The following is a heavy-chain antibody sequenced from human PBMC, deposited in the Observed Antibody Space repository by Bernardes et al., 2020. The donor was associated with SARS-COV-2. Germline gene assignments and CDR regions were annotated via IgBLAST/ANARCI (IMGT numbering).Heavy chain of an antibody. D-gene: IGHD3-22*01. J-gene: IGHJ4*02. CDR3: ATDLRPEVVVITPFEY. CDR1: GFTFSNYE. CDR2: ISTSGTTT. V-gene: IGHV3-48*03. Sequence: GGSLRLSCATSGFTFSNYEMNWVRQAPGKGLEWVSYISTSGTTTHYADSVKGRFTISRDNTKNSLYLQMNSLRAEDTAVYYCATDLRPEVVVITPFEYWGQGPLVTVSA.